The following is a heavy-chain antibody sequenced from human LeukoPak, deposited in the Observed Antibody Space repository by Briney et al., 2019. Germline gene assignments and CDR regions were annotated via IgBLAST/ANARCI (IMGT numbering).Heavy chain of an antibody. Sequence: GRSLRLSCAASGFTFSSYAMHWVRQAPGKGLEWVAVISYDGSNKYYADSVKGRFTISRDNSKNTLYLQMNSLRAEDTAVYYCARDGPYYYGSGTQDAFDIWGQGTMVTVSS. D-gene: IGHD3-10*01. J-gene: IGHJ3*02. V-gene: IGHV3-30-3*01. CDR1: GFTFSSYA. CDR3: ARDGPYYYGSGTQDAFDI. CDR2: ISYDGSNK.